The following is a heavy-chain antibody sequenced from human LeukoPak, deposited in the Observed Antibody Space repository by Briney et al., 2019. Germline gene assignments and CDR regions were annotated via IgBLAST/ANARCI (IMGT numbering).Heavy chain of an antibody. J-gene: IGHJ6*03. CDR3: ARDYAPRITIFGVVPRHEPHYMDV. Sequence: PSETLSLTCTVSGDSISGHYWSWVRQPPGKGLEWIGYIYFTGSTSHNPSLKSRVTISVDTSKNQFSLKLSSVTAADTAVYYCARDYAPRITIFGVVPRHEPHYMDVWGKGTTVTVSS. CDR2: IYFTGST. CDR1: GDSISGHY. V-gene: IGHV4-59*11. D-gene: IGHD3-3*01.